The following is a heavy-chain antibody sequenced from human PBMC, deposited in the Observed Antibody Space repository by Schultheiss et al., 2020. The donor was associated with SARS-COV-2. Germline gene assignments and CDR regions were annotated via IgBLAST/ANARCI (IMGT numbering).Heavy chain of an antibody. D-gene: IGHD5-18*01. V-gene: IGHV4-34*01. CDR1: GGSFTGYY. CDR3: AREPRGFSYGTFDY. J-gene: IGHJ4*02. CDR2: INHSGTT. Sequence: SETLSLTCADYGGSFTGYYWSWIRQPQGKGPEWIGEINHSGTTNYNPSLKSRVTMSVDTSKNQISLSLSSVTAADTAVYYCAREPRGFSYGTFDYWGQGTLVTVSS.